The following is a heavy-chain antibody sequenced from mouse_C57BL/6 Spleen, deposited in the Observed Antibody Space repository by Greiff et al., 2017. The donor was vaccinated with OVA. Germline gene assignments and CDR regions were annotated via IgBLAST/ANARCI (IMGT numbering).Heavy chain of an antibody. J-gene: IGHJ1*03. CDR3: ARGDGGFDV. D-gene: IGHD2-3*01. V-gene: IGHV1-69*01. CDR1: GYTFTSYW. Sequence: QVQLQQPGAELVMPGASVKLSRKASGYTFTSYWMHWVKQRPGQGLEWIGEIDPSDSYTNYNQKFKGKSTLTVDKSSSTAYMQLSSLTSEDSAVYYCARGDGGFDVWGTGTTVTVSS. CDR2: IDPSDSYT.